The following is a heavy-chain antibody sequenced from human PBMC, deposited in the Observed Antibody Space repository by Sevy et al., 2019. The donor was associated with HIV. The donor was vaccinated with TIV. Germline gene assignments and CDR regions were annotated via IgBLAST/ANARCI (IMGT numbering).Heavy chain of an antibody. D-gene: IGHD1-26*01. CDR1: GFTFSNYW. J-gene: IGHJ6*02. CDR3: ARDCNSASCLWGLDV. CDR2: IKRDGSER. Sequence: GGSLRLSCAASGFTFSNYWMTWVRQAPGKGLEWVANIKRDGSERYYLASVKGRFTISRDNAKKSLYLQMNSLRAEDTAVYYCARDCNSASCLWGLDVWGQGTTVTVSS. V-gene: IGHV3-7*03.